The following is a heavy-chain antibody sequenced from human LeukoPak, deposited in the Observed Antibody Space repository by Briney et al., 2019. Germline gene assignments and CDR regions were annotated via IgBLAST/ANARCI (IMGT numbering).Heavy chain of an antibody. Sequence: PGGSLRLSCATSGFTFSSYAMSWVRQAPGKGLEWVSVISGSGGSTYYADSVKGRFTISRDNSKNTLYLQMNSLRAEDTAVYYCARDGGTIFGVLITIGDYMDVWGKGTTVTVSS. D-gene: IGHD3-3*01. CDR1: GFTFSSYA. J-gene: IGHJ6*03. CDR3: ARDGGTIFGVLITIGDYMDV. CDR2: ISGSGGST. V-gene: IGHV3-23*01.